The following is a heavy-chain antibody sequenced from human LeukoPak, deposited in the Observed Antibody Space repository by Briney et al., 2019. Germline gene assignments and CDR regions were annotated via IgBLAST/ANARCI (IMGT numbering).Heavy chain of an antibody. Sequence: SETLSLTCTVSGGSISSGSYYWSWIRQPAGKGLEWIGRFYSSGSTNYNPSLKSRVTMSVDTSKNQFSLRLSSVTAADTAVYYCARDAGYCSSTNCYIGSYYYYMDVWGKGTTVTVSS. D-gene: IGHD2-2*02. V-gene: IGHV4-61*02. CDR2: FYSSGST. CDR3: ARDAGYCSSTNCYIGSYYYYMDV. J-gene: IGHJ6*03. CDR1: GGSISSGSYY.